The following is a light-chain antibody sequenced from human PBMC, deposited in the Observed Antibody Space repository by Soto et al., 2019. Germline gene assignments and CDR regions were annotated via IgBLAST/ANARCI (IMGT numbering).Light chain of an antibody. CDR1: KSVSSSY. Sequence: EIVLTQSPGTLTFSPGERATISCSVRKSVSSSYLAWYQQKPGQAPNLLIYGASSMATGIPDRLRGSGSGTDFTLTISRLEPEDFAVYYCQQYGSSPLTFGGGTKVEIK. J-gene: IGKJ4*01. CDR3: QQYGSSPLT. CDR2: GAS. V-gene: IGKV3-20*01.